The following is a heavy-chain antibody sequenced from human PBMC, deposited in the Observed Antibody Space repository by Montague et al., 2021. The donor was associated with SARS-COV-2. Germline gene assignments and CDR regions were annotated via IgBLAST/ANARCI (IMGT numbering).Heavy chain of an antibody. V-gene: IGHV3-9*01. CDR1: GFQFDDFA. Sequence: SRRLSCAASGFQFDDFAMHWVRQFPGKGLEWVSGVTWNNITVGYKESVKGRFTISRDNAKNSLFLHLNSLSTEDTAFYYCVKDTKAAAYWNFDLWGRGTLVTVSS. CDR2: VTWNNITV. J-gene: IGHJ2*01. D-gene: IGHD6-13*01. CDR3: VKDTKAAAYWNFDL.